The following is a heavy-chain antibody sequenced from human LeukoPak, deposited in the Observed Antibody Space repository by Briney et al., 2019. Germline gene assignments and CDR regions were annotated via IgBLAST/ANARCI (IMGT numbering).Heavy chain of an antibody. CDR1: RYTFTGYY. CDR3: ARDLGVIVATPTGYGY. D-gene: IGHD5-12*01. Sequence: ASVKVSCKASRYTFTGYYMHWVRQAAGQGPEWMGWINLSSGGTNSALKFLGRVTMTRDTSISTAYMELSRLRSDDSAVYYCARDLGVIVATPTGYGYWGQGTLVTVSS. CDR2: INLSSGGT. J-gene: IGHJ4*02. V-gene: IGHV1-2*02.